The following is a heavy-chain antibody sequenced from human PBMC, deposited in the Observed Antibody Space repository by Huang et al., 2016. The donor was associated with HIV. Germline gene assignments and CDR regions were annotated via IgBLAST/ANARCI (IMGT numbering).Heavy chain of an antibody. CDR2: IYYSGST. V-gene: IGHV4-39*01. D-gene: IGHD2-21*02. CDR1: GVSISNSRYY. J-gene: IGHJ6*02. Sequence: QLQLQESGPGLVKPSETLSLTCTVSGVSISNSRYYWGWSRQTPGKGLDYIGSIYYSGSTYYNPSLRSGITMSIDSSKIQFSLKLNSVTAADTAVYYCSRQDEKGYCAGDCSNHYYFGLDVWGHGTTVTVS. CDR3: SRQDEKGYCAGDCSNHYYFGLDV.